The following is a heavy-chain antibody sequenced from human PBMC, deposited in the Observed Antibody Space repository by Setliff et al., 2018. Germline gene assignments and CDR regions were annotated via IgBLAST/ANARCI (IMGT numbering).Heavy chain of an antibody. J-gene: IGHJ3*02. CDR2: ISAYNGNT. D-gene: IGHD3-10*01. CDR1: GYTFTSYG. V-gene: IGHV1-18*01. Sequence: GASVKVSCKASGYTFTSYGISWVRQAPGQGLEWMGWISAYNGNTNYAQKLQGRVTMTTDTSTSTAYMELRSPRSDDTAVYYCARAYYYGSGSYYNGYDAFDIWGQGTMVTVSS. CDR3: ARAYYYGSGSYYNGYDAFDI.